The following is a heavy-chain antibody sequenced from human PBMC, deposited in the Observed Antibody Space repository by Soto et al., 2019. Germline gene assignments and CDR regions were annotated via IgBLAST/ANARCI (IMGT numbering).Heavy chain of an antibody. CDR3: ARTRRPGQFFDQ. CDR1: GYTFNSYG. D-gene: IGHD6-19*01. J-gene: IGHJ4*02. V-gene: IGHV1-18*01. CDR2: ISTYNANT. Sequence: QVQLVQSGPEVKKPGASVKVSCKTSGYTFNSYGIGWVRQAPGHGLEFLGWISTYNANTNSAQSLQDRVSMTTDTSTSAAYLELRSLRSDDTAVYYCARTRRPGQFFDQWGQGTLVTVSS.